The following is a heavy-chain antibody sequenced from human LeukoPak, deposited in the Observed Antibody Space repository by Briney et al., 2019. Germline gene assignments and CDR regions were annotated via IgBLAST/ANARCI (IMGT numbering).Heavy chain of an antibody. V-gene: IGHV3-30-3*01. D-gene: IGHD3-3*01. CDR3: AREILRRAFDI. Sequence: GGSLRLSCAASGFTSSSYAMHWVRQAPGKGLEWVAVISYDGSNKYYADSVKGRFTISRDNSKNTLYLQMNSLRAEDTAVYYCAREILRRAFDIWGQGTMVTVSS. CDR2: ISYDGSNK. J-gene: IGHJ3*02. CDR1: GFTSSSYA.